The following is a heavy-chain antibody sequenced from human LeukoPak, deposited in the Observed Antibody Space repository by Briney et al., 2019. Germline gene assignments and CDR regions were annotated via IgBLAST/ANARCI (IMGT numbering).Heavy chain of an antibody. D-gene: IGHD3-3*01. Sequence: SETLSLTCAVSGYSISSGYYWGWIRQPPGKGLEWIGSIYHSGSTYYKSSLKSRVTISVDTSKNQFSLKLSSVTAAATAGYYCARALGYDFWSGYYTGNWSDPGGQGPLATVSS. V-gene: IGHV4-38-2*01. CDR2: IYHSGST. J-gene: IGHJ5*02. CDR3: ARALGYDFWSGYYTGNWSDP. CDR1: GYSISSGYY.